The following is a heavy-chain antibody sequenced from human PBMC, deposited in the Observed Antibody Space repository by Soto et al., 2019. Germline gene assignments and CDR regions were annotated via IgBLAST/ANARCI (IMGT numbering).Heavy chain of an antibody. CDR1: GGSISSGGYY. Sequence: QVQLQESGPGLVKPSQTLSLTCTVSGGSISSGGYYWSWIRQHPGKGLEWIGYIYYSGSTYYNPSLKSRVTLSVDPSKNQFSLKLSPVTAADTAVYYCARAGGGATILWYYYMDVWGKGTTVTVSS. J-gene: IGHJ6*03. V-gene: IGHV4-31*03. CDR2: IYYSGST. D-gene: IGHD5-12*01. CDR3: ARAGGGATILWYYYMDV.